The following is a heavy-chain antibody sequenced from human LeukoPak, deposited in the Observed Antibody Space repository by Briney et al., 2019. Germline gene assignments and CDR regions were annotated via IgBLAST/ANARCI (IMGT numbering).Heavy chain of an antibody. CDR2: INHSGST. J-gene: IGHJ6*03. V-gene: IGHV4-34*01. CDR1: GGSFSGYY. D-gene: IGHD5-12*01. CDR3: ARTVGYSGYDVNSYYYYYYMDV. Sequence: SETLSLTCAVYGGSFSGYYWSWIRQPPGKGLEWIGEINHSGSTNYNPSLKSRVTISVDTSKNQFSLKLSSVTAADTAVYYCARTVGYSGYDVNSYYYYYYMDVWGKGTTVTISS.